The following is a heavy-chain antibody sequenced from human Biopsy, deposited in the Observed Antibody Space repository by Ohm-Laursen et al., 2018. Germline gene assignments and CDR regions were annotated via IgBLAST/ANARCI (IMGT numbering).Heavy chain of an antibody. CDR3: AREGGGLLPIRLTDF. CDR2: INHRGRS. D-gene: IGHD1-26*01. V-gene: IGHV4-34*01. Sequence: TLSLTCEVSGESFSDYHWSWIRQSSGKGLEWIGEINHRGRSSYSPSLQSRVTISVDASKNQFSLNMKSVTAADTAVYFCAREGGGLLPIRLTDFWGPGMMVTVSS. CDR1: GESFSDYH. J-gene: IGHJ4*02.